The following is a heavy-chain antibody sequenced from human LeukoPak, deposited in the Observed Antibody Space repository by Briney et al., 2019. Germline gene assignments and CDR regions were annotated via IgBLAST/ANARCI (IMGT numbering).Heavy chain of an antibody. Sequence: GGSLRLSCAASGFTVSSNYMSWVRQAPGKGLEWVSVIYSGGSTYYADSVKGRFTISRDNSKNTLYLQMNSLRAEDTAVYYCAKAALHYDFWSGDDYWGQGTLVTVSS. V-gene: IGHV3-66*02. CDR1: GFTVSSNY. J-gene: IGHJ4*02. D-gene: IGHD3-3*01. CDR2: IYSGGST. CDR3: AKAALHYDFWSGDDY.